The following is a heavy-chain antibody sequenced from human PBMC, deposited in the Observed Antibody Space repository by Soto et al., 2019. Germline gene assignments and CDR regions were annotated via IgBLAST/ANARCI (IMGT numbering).Heavy chain of an antibody. CDR1: GFTFSSYG. J-gene: IGHJ6*02. Sequence: GWSLRLSCAASGFTFSSYGMHWVRQAPGKGLEWVAVISYDGSNKYYADSVKGRFTISRDNSKNTLYLQMNSLRAEDTAVYYCAKIRVGAAIDYYYGMDVWGQGTTVTVSS. CDR3: AKIRVGAAIDYYYGMDV. D-gene: IGHD2-15*01. V-gene: IGHV3-30*18. CDR2: ISYDGSNK.